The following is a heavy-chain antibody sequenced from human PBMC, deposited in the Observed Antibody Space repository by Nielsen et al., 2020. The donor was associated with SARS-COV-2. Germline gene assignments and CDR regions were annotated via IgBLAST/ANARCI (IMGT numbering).Heavy chain of an antibody. CDR3: AALRFLEWLFYNP. Sequence: GESLKIPCAASGFTFSSYGMHWVRQAPGKGLEWVAVISYDGSNKYYADSVKGRFTISRDNSKNTLCLQMNSLRAEDTAVYYCAALRFLEWLFYNPWGQGTLVTVSS. V-gene: IGHV3-30*03. D-gene: IGHD3-3*01. J-gene: IGHJ5*02. CDR2: ISYDGSNK. CDR1: GFTFSSYG.